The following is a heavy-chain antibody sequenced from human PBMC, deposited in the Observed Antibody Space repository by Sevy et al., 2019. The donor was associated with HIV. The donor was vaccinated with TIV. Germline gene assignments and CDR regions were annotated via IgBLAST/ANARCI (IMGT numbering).Heavy chain of an antibody. CDR1: GYTLTELS. D-gene: IGHD1-26*01. CDR3: ATDTQSVGATTYFQH. CDR2: FDPEDGET. V-gene: IGHV1-24*01. J-gene: IGHJ1*01. Sequence: ASVKVSWKVSGYTLTELSMHWVRQAPGKGLEWMGGFDPEDGETIYAQKFQGRVTMTEDTSTDTAYMELSSLRSEDTAVYYCATDTQSVGATTYFQHWGQGTLVTVSS.